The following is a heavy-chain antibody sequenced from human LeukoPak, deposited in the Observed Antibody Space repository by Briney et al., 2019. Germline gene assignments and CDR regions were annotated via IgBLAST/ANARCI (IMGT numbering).Heavy chain of an antibody. CDR3: ARVPYYYDSSGSSDY. CDR1: GGSISSYY. Sequence: SETLSLTCTVSGGSISSYYWSWIRQPPGKGLEWIGYIYYSGSTNYNPSLKSRVTISVDTSKNQFSLKLSSVTAADTAVYYCARVPYYYDSSGSSDYWGQGTLVTVSS. V-gene: IGHV4-59*08. J-gene: IGHJ4*02. CDR2: IYYSGST. D-gene: IGHD3-22*01.